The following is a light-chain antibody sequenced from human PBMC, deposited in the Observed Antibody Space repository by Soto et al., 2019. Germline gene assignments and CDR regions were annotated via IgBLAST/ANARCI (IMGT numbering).Light chain of an antibody. CDR2: GAS. CDR1: QSVGSSY. CDR3: QQYCSSPQT. Sequence: EIVLTQSPGTLSLSPGERAALFCRASQSVGSSYLAWYQQKPGQAPRLLIYGASSRATGIPDRFSGSGSGTDLTLTISRLEPEDFAVYYCQQYCSSPQTFGQGTKVEIK. J-gene: IGKJ1*01. V-gene: IGKV3-20*01.